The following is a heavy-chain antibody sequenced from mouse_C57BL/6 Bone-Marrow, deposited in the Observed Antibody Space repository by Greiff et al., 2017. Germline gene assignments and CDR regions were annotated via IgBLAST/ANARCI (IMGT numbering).Heavy chain of an antibody. Sequence: EVQLQQSGAELVRPGASVKLSCTASGFNIKDDYMHWVKQRPEQGLEWIGWIDSENGDTEYASKFQGKATITADTSSNTAYLQLSSLTSEDTAVYYCTILLRFFDYWGQGTTLTVSS. CDR3: TILLRFFDY. CDR1: GFNIKDDY. CDR2: IDSENGDT. V-gene: IGHV14-4*01. D-gene: IGHD1-1*01. J-gene: IGHJ2*01.